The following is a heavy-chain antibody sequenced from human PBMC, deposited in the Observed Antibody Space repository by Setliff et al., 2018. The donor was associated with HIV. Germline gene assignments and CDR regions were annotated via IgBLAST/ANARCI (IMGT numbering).Heavy chain of an antibody. CDR2: IYFTGSS. CDR1: GGSISTYY. V-gene: IGHV4-59*12. CDR3: ARDVPKRGHYDSSGYYYPDAFDI. J-gene: IGHJ3*02. D-gene: IGHD3-22*01. Sequence: SETLSLTCTVSGGSISTYYWSWIRQPPGKGLEWIGSIYFTGSSDNNPSLKSRFTISRDNAKNTLYLQMKSLRAEDTAVYYCARDVPKRGHYDSSGYYYPDAFDIWGQGTMVT.